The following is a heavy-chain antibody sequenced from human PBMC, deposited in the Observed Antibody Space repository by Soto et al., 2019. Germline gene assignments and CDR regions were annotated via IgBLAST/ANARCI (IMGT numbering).Heavy chain of an antibody. CDR3: ARAWDSSGWYDL. D-gene: IGHD6-19*01. V-gene: IGHV3-30-3*01. CDR1: GFTFSSYA. CDR2: ISYDGSNK. J-gene: IGHJ5*02. Sequence: QVQLVESGGGVVQPGRSLRLSCAASGFTFSSYAMHWVRQAPGKGLEWVAVISYDGSNKYYADSVKGRFTISRDNFKNTLYLKMNSLRAEDTAVYYCARAWDSSGWYDLWGQGTLVTVSS.